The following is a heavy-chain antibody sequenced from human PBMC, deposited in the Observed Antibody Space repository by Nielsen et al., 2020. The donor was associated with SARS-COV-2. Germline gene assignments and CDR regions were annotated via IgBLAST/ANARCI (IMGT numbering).Heavy chain of an antibody. D-gene: IGHD6-6*01. CDR3: ARMIGYSTSSDH. Sequence: GSLRLSCTVSGGSITSHTWWRWVRQPPGKGLEWSGQIYHGGTINYKPSLRSRVAITVDKPNNQFSLKLTSVTAADTAVYYCARMIGYSTSSDHWGQGTLVTVAS. CDR1: GGSITSHTW. V-gene: IGHV4-4*02. J-gene: IGHJ4*02. CDR2: IYHGGTI.